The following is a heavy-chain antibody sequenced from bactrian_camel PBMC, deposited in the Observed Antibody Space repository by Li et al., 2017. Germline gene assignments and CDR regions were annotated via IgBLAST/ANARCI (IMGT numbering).Heavy chain of an antibody. V-gene: IGHV3S53*01. CDR3: AAGWGHCDLRADFRA. CDR2: IAQDGRT. CDR1: RYTYKRNC. D-gene: IGHD1*01. J-gene: IGHJ6*01. Sequence: VQLVESGGGSVQAGGSLTLSCAAGRYTYKRNCMGWFRQRPGKDREGVGSIAQDGRTTYADSLEGRFSISKDNAKDTLYLEMRSLKPEDSGVYFCAAGWGHCDLRADFRARGQGTQVTVS.